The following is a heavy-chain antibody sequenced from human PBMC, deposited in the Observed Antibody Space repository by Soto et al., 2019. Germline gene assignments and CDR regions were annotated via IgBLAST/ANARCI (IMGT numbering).Heavy chain of an antibody. Sequence: GGSLRLSCAASGFTFSSYAMSWVRQAPGKGLEWVSGISWNSGIIGYADSVKGRFTISRDNAKNSLYLQMNSLRAEDTALYYCAKDKNNWNFDAFDIWGQGTMVTVSS. J-gene: IGHJ3*02. CDR1: GFTFSSYA. V-gene: IGHV3-9*01. D-gene: IGHD1-7*01. CDR2: ISWNSGII. CDR3: AKDKNNWNFDAFDI.